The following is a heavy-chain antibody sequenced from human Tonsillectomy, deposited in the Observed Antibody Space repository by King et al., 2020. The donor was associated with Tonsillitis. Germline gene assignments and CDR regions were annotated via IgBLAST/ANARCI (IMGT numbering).Heavy chain of an antibody. CDR3: ARPEGGYDSRNDVFDI. V-gene: IGHV3-48*01. CDR2: ISSSSSTI. J-gene: IGHJ3*02. CDR1: GFTFSSYS. D-gene: IGHD3-22*01. Sequence: VQLVESGGGLVQPGGSLRLSCAASGFTFSSYSMNWVRQAPGKGLEWVSYISSSSSTIYYADSVKGRFTISRDNAKNSLYLQMNSLRAEDTALYYCARPEGGYDSRNDVFDIWGQGTMVTVSS.